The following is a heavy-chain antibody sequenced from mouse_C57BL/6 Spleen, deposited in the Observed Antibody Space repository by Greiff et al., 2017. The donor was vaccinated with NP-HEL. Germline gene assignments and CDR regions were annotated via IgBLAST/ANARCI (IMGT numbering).Heavy chain of an antibody. V-gene: IGHV1-20*01. CDR2: INPYNGDT. CDR1: GYSFTGYF. D-gene: IGHD1-1*01. Sequence: EVKLQQSGPELVKPGDSVKISCKASGYSFTGYFMNWVMQSHGKSLEWIGRINPYNGDTFYNQKFKGKATLTVDKSSSTAHMELRSLTSEGSAVYYCAREYYGSSLRYFDVWGTGTTVTVSS. J-gene: IGHJ1*03. CDR3: AREYYGSSLRYFDV.